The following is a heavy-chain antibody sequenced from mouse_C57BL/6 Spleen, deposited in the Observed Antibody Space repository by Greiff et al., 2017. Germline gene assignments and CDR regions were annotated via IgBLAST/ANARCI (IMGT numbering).Heavy chain of an antibody. CDR1: GYTFTDYN. D-gene: IGHD1-1*01. J-gene: IGHJ2*01. CDR3: ARFYYYGSSPLYFDY. V-gene: IGHV1-18*01. Sequence: EVQLQQSGPELVKPGASVKIPCKASGYTFTDYNMDWVKQSHGKSLEWIGDINPNNGGTIYNQKFKGKATLTVDKSSSTAYMELRSLTSEDTAVYYCARFYYYGSSPLYFDYWGQGTTLTVSS. CDR2: INPNNGGT.